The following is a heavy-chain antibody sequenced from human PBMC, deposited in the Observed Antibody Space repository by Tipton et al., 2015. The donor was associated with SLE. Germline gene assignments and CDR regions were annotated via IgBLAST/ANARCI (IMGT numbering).Heavy chain of an antibody. CDR3: ASVTYYYDSPGAFDI. D-gene: IGHD3-22*01. CDR2: IYPGDSDT. CDR1: GYSFTSYW. J-gene: IGHJ3*02. Sequence: QSGAEVKKPGESLKISCKGSGYSFTSYWIGWVRQMPGKGLEWMGIIYPGDSDTRYSPSFQGQVTISADKSISTAYLQWSSLKASDTAMYYCASVTYYYDSPGAFDIWGQGTMVTVSS. V-gene: IGHV5-51*03.